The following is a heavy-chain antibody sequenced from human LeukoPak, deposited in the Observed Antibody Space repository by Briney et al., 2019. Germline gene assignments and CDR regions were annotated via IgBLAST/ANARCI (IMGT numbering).Heavy chain of an antibody. CDR3: ARSAYGDYVDLVY. D-gene: IGHD4-17*01. Sequence: GGSLRLSCAASGFTFNSYGMHRVRQAPGKGLEWVAAIWYDGGNKYYADSVKGRFAISRDNSKNTLDLQMNSLRAEDTAEYYCARSAYGDYVDLVYWGQGTLVTVSS. V-gene: IGHV3-33*01. J-gene: IGHJ4*02. CDR2: IWYDGGNK. CDR1: GFTFNSYG.